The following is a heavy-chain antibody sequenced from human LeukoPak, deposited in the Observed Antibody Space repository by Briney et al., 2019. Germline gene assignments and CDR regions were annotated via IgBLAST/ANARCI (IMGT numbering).Heavy chain of an antibody. CDR3: ARDRAPDY. V-gene: IGHV3-66*01. CDR1: GFTVSSNY. J-gene: IGHJ4*02. CDR2: IYSGGST. Sequence: GGSLRLSCAASGFTVSSNYMGWVRQAPGKGLEWVSVIYSGGSTYYADSVKGRFTISRDNAKNTVYLQMNSLRAEDTAMYYCARDRAPDYWGQGTLVTVSS.